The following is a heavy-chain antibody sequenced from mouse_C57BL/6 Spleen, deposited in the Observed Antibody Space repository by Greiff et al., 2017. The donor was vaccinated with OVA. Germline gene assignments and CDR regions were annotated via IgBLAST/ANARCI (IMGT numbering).Heavy chain of an antibody. CDR1: GYTFTSYW. Sequence: QVQLQQPGAELVMPGASVKLSCKASGYTFTSYWMHWVKQRPGQGLEWIGEIDPSDSYTNYNQKFKGKSTLTVDKSSSTAYMELSSLTSEDSAVYYCARGGGYPYYYAMDYWGQGTSVTVSS. CDR2: IDPSDSYT. J-gene: IGHJ4*01. CDR3: ARGGGYPYYYAMDY. D-gene: IGHD2-2*01. V-gene: IGHV1-69*01.